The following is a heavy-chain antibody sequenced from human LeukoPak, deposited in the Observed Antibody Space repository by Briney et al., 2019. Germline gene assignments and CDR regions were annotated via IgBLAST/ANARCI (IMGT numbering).Heavy chain of an antibody. J-gene: IGHJ4*02. V-gene: IGHV4-59*01. CDR2: IYYSGSN. CDR3: GSTNYNPSLKSRVTISVDTSKNQFSLKLSSVTAADTAVYYCAGGSPWIQLWLPGSFDY. Sequence: SETLSLTCTVSGGSISSYYWSWLRQPPGKGLEWFGYIYYSGSNNYNPSLKSRVTISVATFKNQFFLLLRSVSDADAAFYYSGSTNYNPSLKSRVTISVDTSKNQFSLKLSSVTAADTAVYYCAGGSPWIQLWLPGSFDYWGQGTLVTVSS. CDR1: GGSISSYY. D-gene: IGHD3-10*01.